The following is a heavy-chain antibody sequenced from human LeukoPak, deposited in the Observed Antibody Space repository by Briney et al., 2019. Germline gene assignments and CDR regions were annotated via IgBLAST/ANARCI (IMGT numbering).Heavy chain of an antibody. CDR3: ARDQRSRWFGELTDAFDI. J-gene: IGHJ3*02. CDR1: GFTVSSNY. V-gene: IGHV3-66*01. D-gene: IGHD3-10*01. Sequence: PGGSLRLSCAASGFTVSSNYMSWVRQAPGKGLEWVSVIYSGGSTYYADSVKGRFTISRDNSKNTLYLQMNSLRAEDTAVYYCARDQRSRWFGELTDAFDIWGQGTMVTVSS. CDR2: IYSGGST.